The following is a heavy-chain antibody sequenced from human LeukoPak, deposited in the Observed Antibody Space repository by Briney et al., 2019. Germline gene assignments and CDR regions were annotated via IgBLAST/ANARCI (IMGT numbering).Heavy chain of an antibody. D-gene: IGHD6-13*01. CDR2: IYSGGST. Sequence: GGSLRLSCAASGFTVSSNYMSWVRQAPGKGLEWVSVIYSGGSTYYADSVKGRFTISRDNSKNTLYLQMNSLRAEDTAVYYCASGPSGYSSSGAFDIWGQGTMVTVSS. CDR3: ASGPSGYSSSGAFDI. J-gene: IGHJ3*02. CDR1: GFTVSSNY. V-gene: IGHV3-66*01.